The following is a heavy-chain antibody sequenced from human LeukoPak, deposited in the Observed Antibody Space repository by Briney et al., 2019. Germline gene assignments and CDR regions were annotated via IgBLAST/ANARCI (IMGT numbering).Heavy chain of an antibody. J-gene: IGHJ4*02. CDR1: GGSISSDNYY. D-gene: IGHD3-10*01. V-gene: IGHV4-61*02. CDR3: ARSALGSGSYGYG. CDR2: IYTSGRT. Sequence: PSETLSLTCTVSGGSISSDNYYWSWIRQPAGKGLEWIGRIYTSGRTNYNPSLKSRVTISVDTSKNHFSLKLSSVTAADTAMYYCARSALGSGSYGYGWGQGTLVTVSS.